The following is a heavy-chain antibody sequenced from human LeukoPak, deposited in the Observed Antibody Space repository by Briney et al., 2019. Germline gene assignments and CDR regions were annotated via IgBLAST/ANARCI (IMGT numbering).Heavy chain of an antibody. CDR3: ATESSSSSWYGYYYYGMDV. Sequence: ASVKVSYKVSGYTLTELSMHWVRQAPGKGLEWMGGFDPEDGETIYAQKFQGRVTMTEDTSTDTAYMELSSLRSEDTAVYYCATESSSSSWYGYYYYGMDVWGQGTTVTVSS. V-gene: IGHV1-24*01. D-gene: IGHD6-13*01. CDR1: GYTLTELS. J-gene: IGHJ6*02. CDR2: FDPEDGET.